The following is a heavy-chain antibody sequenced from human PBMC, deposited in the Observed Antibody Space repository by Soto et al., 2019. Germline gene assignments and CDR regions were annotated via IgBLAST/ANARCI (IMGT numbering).Heavy chain of an antibody. J-gene: IGHJ6*02. V-gene: IGHV3-13*01. CDR3: ARELHGGSYGMDV. Sequence: EVQLAESGGGLVQPGGSLRLSCAASGFTFSNYDMHWVRQVTGKGLEWVSGITTAGDTYYPGSVKGRFTISREKAKNSLYLQMNSRSAGDTAVYYCARELHGGSYGMDVWGQGTTVTVSS. CDR2: ITTAGDT. CDR1: GFTFSNYD.